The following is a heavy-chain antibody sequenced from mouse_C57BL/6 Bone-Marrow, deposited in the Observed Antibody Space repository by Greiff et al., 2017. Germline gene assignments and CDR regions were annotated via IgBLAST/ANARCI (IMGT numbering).Heavy chain of an antibody. J-gene: IGHJ2*01. V-gene: IGHV5-17*01. CDR2: ISSGSSNI. Sequence: EVQLVESGGGLVKPGGSLKLSCAASGFTFSDYGMHWVRQAPEKGLEWVAYISSGSSNIYYADTVKGRFTISRDNAKNTLFLQMTSLRSEDTAMYYCARYLGDDWGQGTTLTVSS. CDR1: GFTFSDYG. D-gene: IGHD3-3*01. CDR3: ARYLGDD.